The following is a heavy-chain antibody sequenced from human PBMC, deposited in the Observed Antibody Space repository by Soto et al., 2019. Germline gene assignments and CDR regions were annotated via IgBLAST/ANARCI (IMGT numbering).Heavy chain of an antibody. CDR2: INPNSGGT. V-gene: IGHV1-2*04. CDR3: RMGLDIVVVVAASGSAFDI. D-gene: IGHD2-15*01. Sequence: ASVKVSCKASGYTFTGYYMHWVRQAPGQGLERMGWINPNSGGTNYAQKFQGWVTMTRDTSISTAYMELSRLRSDDTAVYYSRMGLDIVVVVAASGSAFDIWGQGTTVTVSS. CDR1: GYTFTGYY. J-gene: IGHJ3*02.